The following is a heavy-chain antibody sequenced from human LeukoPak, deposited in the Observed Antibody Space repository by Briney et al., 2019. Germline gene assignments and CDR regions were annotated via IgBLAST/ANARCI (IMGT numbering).Heavy chain of an antibody. Sequence: SVKVSCKASGYTFTSYGISWVRQAPGQGLEWMGGIIPIFGTANYAQKFQGRVTITADESTSTAYMELSSLRSEDTAVYYCARVPFWSGSSFDYWGQGTLVTVSS. J-gene: IGHJ4*02. D-gene: IGHD3-3*01. CDR3: ARVPFWSGSSFDY. CDR1: GYTFTSYG. CDR2: IIPIFGTA. V-gene: IGHV1-69*13.